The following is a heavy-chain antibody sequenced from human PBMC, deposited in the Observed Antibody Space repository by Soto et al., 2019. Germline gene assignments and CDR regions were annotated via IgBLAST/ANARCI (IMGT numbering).Heavy chain of an antibody. D-gene: IGHD2-15*01. CDR1: GFNFNSYT. J-gene: IGHJ6*02. V-gene: IGHV3-21*01. CDR3: ARDCSGGSCYPGMDV. Sequence: XGSLKLSCAASGFNFNSYTINWVRKAPGKRLEWLSSISSSGYIFSTDSVRGRLTISRDNAKNSVYLQINSLRAEDTAVYFCARDCSGGSCYPGMDVWGQGTTVTVSS. CDR2: ISSSGYI.